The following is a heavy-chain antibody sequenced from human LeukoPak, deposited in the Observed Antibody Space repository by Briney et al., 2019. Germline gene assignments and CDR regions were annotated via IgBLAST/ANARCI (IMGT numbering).Heavy chain of an antibody. J-gene: IGHJ4*02. CDR1: GFTVSGTH. Sequence: GGSLRLSCAASGFTVSGTHMSWVRQAPGKGLEWVSAIYTGGTTYYSDSVGGRFTISRDKSKNTLYLQMDSLRVEDTAVYYCARDQATSGGGLDSWGQGTLVTVSS. CDR2: IYTGGTT. V-gene: IGHV3-53*01. CDR3: ARDQATSGGGLDS. D-gene: IGHD3-16*01.